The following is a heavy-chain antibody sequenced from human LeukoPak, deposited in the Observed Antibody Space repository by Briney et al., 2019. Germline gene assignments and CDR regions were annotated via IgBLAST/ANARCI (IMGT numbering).Heavy chain of an antibody. V-gene: IGHV3-53*01. CDR3: ARRAGGYSHPYDY. J-gene: IGHJ4*02. CDR1: GFTVSGNY. CDR2: IYSVGTT. D-gene: IGHD4-23*01. Sequence: GGSLRLSCAVSGFTVSGNYMSWVRHAAGKGLEWVSLIYSVGTTYYADSVKGRFTISRDNSKNTLYLQMNSLRAEDTAVYYCARRAGGYSHPYDYWGQGILVTVSS.